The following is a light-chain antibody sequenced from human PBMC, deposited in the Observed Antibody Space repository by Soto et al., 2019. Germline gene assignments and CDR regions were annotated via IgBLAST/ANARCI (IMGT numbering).Light chain of an antibody. CDR3: QQSYSNPWT. CDR2: AAS. J-gene: IGKJ1*01. V-gene: IGKV1-39*01. Sequence: IQMTQSPSSLSASVGDRFTITCRASQSISSYLNWYQQKPGKAPKLPIYAASSLQSGVPSRFSGSGSGTDFTLTISSLQPEDFATYYCQQSYSNPWTFGQGTKVDIK. CDR1: QSISSY.